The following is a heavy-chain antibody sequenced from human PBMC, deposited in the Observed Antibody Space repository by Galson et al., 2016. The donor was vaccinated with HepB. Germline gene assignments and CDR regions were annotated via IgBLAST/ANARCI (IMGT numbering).Heavy chain of an antibody. V-gene: IGHV1-18*01. CDR3: ARDIVLIVFAADYYYYGKTS. Sequence: SVKVSCKASGYTFTSYGISWVRLAPGQGLEWMGWISGYNGNTNYARKFQGRVTLTTNTSTSTAYIELRSLRSDDPAVYYCARDIVLIVFAADYYYYGKTSGAKGPRSPSP. CDR2: ISGYNGNT. J-gene: IGHJ6*02. CDR1: GYTFTSYG. D-gene: IGHD2-8*01.